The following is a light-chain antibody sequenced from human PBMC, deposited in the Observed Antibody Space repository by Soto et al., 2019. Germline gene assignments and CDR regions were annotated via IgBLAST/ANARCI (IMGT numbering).Light chain of an antibody. J-gene: IGLJ3*02. CDR1: SSDVGGYDH. V-gene: IGLV2-14*03. Sequence: QSALTQPASVSGSPGQSITISCTGTSSDVGGYDHVSWYQQHPGKAPKLIIYVVTVRPSGISRRFSGSKSDNTASLAVSGLQPEDEADYYCSSYTNKDTLLFGGGTKLTVL. CDR3: SSYTNKDTLL. CDR2: VVT.